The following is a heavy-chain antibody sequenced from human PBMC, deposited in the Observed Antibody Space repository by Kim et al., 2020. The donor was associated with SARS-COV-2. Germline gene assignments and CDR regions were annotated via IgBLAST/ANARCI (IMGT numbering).Heavy chain of an antibody. J-gene: IGHJ6*02. Sequence: SPSCQGQVTISADRSISTAYLQWSSLKASDTAMYYCARIAAAGILYGMDVWGQGTTVTVSS. CDR3: ARIAAAGILYGMDV. V-gene: IGHV5-51*01. D-gene: IGHD6-13*01.